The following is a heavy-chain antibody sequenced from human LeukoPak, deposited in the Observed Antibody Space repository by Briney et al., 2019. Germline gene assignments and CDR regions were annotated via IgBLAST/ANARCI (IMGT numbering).Heavy chain of an antibody. Sequence: GGSLRLSCGVSGTTLSNYGMSWVRQAPGKGLEWVAGLSGSAGGTNYADSVKGRFTISRDNSKNTLFLQMDRLRAEDTAVYFCAKRGVVVRVFLVGFHKEAYYFDSWGQGAQVTVSS. CDR2: LSGSAGGT. D-gene: IGHD3-16*02. J-gene: IGHJ4*02. V-gene: IGHV3-23*01. CDR1: GTTLSNYG. CDR3: AKRGVVVRVFLVGFHKEAYYFDS.